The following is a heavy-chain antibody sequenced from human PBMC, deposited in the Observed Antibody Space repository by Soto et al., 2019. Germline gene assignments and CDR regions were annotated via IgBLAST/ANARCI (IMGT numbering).Heavy chain of an antibody. Sequence: SETLSLTCTVSRGSISSGGYYWSWIRQHPGKGLEWIGYIYYSESTYYNPSLKSRVSISVDTSKNQFSLTLGSVTAADTAVYYCARDQREICSGGSCYPGAFDIWGQGTLVTVS. CDR1: RGSISSGGYY. CDR3: ARDQREICSGGSCYPGAFDI. J-gene: IGHJ3*02. D-gene: IGHD2-15*01. CDR2: IYYSEST. V-gene: IGHV4-31*03.